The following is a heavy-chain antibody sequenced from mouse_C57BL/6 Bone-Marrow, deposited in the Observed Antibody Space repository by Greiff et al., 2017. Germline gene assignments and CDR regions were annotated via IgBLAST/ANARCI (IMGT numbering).Heavy chain of an antibody. CDR3: ARCSLPWGFDY. CDR1: GYTFTSYW. Sequence: VQLQQPGAELVKPGASVKLSCKASGYTFTSYWMQWVKQRPGQGLEWIGEIDPSDSYTNYNQKFKGKATLTVDTSSSTAYMQLSSLTSEDSAVYYCARCSLPWGFDYWGQGTTLTVSS. CDR2: IDPSDSYT. D-gene: IGHD2-10*01. V-gene: IGHV1-50*01. J-gene: IGHJ2*01.